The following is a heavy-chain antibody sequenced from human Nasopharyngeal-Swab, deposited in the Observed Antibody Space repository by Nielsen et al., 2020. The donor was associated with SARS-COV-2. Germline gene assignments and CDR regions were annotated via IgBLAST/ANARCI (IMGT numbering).Heavy chain of an antibody. D-gene: IGHD1/OR15-1a*01. J-gene: IGHJ4*02. Sequence: GESLKISCAASGFTFSSYDLHWVRQATGKGLEWVSAIGTAGDTYYPGSVKGRFTISRENAKNSLYLQMNSLRAGDPAVYYCAREGLEQRVFDYWGQGTLVTVSS. CDR2: IGTAGDT. CDR3: AREGLEQRVFDY. V-gene: IGHV3-13*04. CDR1: GFTFSSYD.